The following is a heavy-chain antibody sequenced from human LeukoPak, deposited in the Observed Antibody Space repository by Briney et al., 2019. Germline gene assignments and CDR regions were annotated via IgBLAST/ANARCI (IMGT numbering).Heavy chain of an antibody. V-gene: IGHV1-69*06. D-gene: IGHD6-19*01. CDR1: GGTFSSYA. CDR2: IIPIFGTA. J-gene: IGHJ5*02. Sequence: GASVKVSCKASGGTFSSYATSWVRQAPGQGLEWMGGIIPIFGTANYAQKFQGRVTITADKSTSTAYMELSSLRSEDTAVYYCAREAVAVGWFDPWGQGTLVTVSS. CDR3: AREAVAVGWFDP.